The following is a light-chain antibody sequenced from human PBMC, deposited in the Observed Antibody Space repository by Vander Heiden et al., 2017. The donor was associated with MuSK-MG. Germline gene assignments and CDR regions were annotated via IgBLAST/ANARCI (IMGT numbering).Light chain of an antibody. CDR1: ALPKKY. CDR3: YSTDSSGNHRV. Sequence: SYELTQPPSVSVSPGQTARITCPGDALPKKYAYWYQQKSGQAPGLVIYEDRKRPSGIPERFSGSSSGTMATLTVSGAQGEDEADYYCYSTDSSGNHRVFGGGTKLTVL. CDR2: EDR. V-gene: IGLV3-10*01. J-gene: IGLJ3*02.